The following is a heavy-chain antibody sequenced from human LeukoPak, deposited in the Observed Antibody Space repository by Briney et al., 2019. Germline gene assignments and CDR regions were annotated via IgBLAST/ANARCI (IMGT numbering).Heavy chain of an antibody. Sequence: SETLSLTCTVSGGSISTYYWSWIRQPPGKGLEWIGYIYYSGSTNYNPSLKSRVTISVDTSKNQFSLKLSSVTAADTAVYYCTRTDSSSAIDYWGQGTLVAVSS. CDR2: IYYSGST. CDR3: TRTDSSSAIDY. D-gene: IGHD6-6*01. CDR1: GGSISTYY. J-gene: IGHJ4*02. V-gene: IGHV4-59*01.